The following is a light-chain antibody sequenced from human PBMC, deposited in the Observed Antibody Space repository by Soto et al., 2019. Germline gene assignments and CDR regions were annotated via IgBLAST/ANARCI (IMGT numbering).Light chain of an antibody. CDR1: QSVGNN. CDR2: ATS. CDR3: QQYSDWPIS. Sequence: EIVVTQSPATLSVSPGERATLSCRASQSVGNNFAWYQQKPGQAPRLLIFATSTRATGVPARFSGRGSGTEFTLTISSLQSEDFAVYYCQQYSDWPISFGGGTKVEIE. J-gene: IGKJ4*01. V-gene: IGKV3-15*01.